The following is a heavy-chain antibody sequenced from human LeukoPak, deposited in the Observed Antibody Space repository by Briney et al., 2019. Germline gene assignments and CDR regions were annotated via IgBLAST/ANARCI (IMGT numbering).Heavy chain of an antibody. CDR1: GFTFSSYA. CDR2: ITNSGGGT. J-gene: IGHJ4*02. Sequence: PGGSLRLSCEASGFTFSSYAMTWVRRAPGKGLEWVSAITNSGGGTYYADSVKGRFTISRDNSKNTLYLQMNSLKAEDTAVYYCVKFVGAKGYWGQGILVTVSS. V-gene: IGHV3-23*01. CDR3: VKFVGAKGY. D-gene: IGHD1-26*01.